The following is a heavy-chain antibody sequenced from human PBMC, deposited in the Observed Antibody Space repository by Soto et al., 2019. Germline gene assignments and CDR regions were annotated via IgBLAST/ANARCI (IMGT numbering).Heavy chain of an antibody. CDR2: IYYSGST. D-gene: IGHD5-12*01. J-gene: IGHJ6*02. CDR1: GGSISSYY. V-gene: IGHV4-59*01. CDR3: AREEYVDEGMDV. Sequence: PSETLSLTCTVSGGSISSYYWSWIRQPPGKGLEWIGYIYYSGSTNYNPSLKSRVTISVDTSKNQFSLKLSSVTAADTAVYYCAREEYVDEGMDVWGQGTTVTVSS.